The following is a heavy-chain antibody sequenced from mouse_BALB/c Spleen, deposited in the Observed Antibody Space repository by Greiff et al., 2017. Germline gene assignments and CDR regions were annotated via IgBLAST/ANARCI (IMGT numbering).Heavy chain of an antibody. CDR1: GYTFTSYD. D-gene: IGHD1-1*01. CDR3: ARSFSYYGSSYWFAY. V-gene: IGHV1S56*01. J-gene: IGHJ3*01. CDR2: IYPGDGST. Sequence: VKLMESGPELVKPGALVKISCKASGYTFTSYDINWVKQRPGQGLEWIGWIYPGDGSTKYNEKFKGKATLTADKSSSTAYMQLSSLTSENSAVYFCARSFSYYGSSYWFAYWGQGTLVTVSA.